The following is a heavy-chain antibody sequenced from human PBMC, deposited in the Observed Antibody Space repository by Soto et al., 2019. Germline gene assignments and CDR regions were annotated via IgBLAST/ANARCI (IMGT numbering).Heavy chain of an antibody. CDR3: TTDRPYGDNSADGFGY. CDR2: IKRKTDGGTT. Sequence: EVQLVESGGGLVKPGGSLRLSCEASGFRFSNAWMTWVRQAPGKGLEWVGRIKRKTDGGTTDYAAPVKGRFNISRDDSKITLYMEMNSLKTEDKAVYYCTTDRPYGDNSADGFGYWGQGTLVTVSS. CDR1: GFRFSNAW. J-gene: IGHJ4*02. V-gene: IGHV3-15*01. D-gene: IGHD3-16*01.